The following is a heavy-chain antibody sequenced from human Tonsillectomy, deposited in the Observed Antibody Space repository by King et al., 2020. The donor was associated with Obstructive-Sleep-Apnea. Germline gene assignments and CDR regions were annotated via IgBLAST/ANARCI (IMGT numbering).Heavy chain of an antibody. D-gene: IGHD5-24*01. Sequence: VQLVESGGGVVQSGRSLRLSCAASGFTLWFYVMHWVRQAPGKGLEWVGVTFNDGSNAFYAISWKGPFTITTENNKKTLYLQVKSLRAEDTAVYYCARESRWLQFFYFDYWGQGTLVTVSS. CDR3: ARESRWLQFFYFDY. V-gene: IGHV3-30*04. CDR1: GFTLWFYV. J-gene: IGHJ4*02. CDR2: TFNDGSNA.